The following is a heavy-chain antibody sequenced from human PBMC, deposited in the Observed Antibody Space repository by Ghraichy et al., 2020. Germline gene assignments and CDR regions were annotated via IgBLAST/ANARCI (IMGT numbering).Heavy chain of an antibody. D-gene: IGHD4-17*01. Sequence: GGSLRLSCAASGFTFSIYAMSWVRQAPGKGLEWVSAIIGSGGSTYYADSVKGRFTISRDNSKNTLYLQMNSLRAEDTAVYYCAKGVTVVTTGGIDYWGQGTLVTVSS. J-gene: IGHJ4*02. CDR3: AKGVTVVTTGGIDY. V-gene: IGHV3-23*01. CDR2: IIGSGGST. CDR1: GFTFSIYA.